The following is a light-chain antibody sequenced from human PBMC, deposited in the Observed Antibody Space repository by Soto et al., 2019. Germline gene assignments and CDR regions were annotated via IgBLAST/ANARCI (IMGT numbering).Light chain of an antibody. CDR1: QSVSSW. CDR2: KAS. J-gene: IGKJ1*01. V-gene: IGKV1-5*03. Sequence: DIQMTQSTSTLSASVGDRVTITCRASQSVSSWLDWYQQKPGKAPKLLISKASSLESGVPSRFSSSGSGTEFTLTIVGLQTDDFATYYCPLYITFGQGTKVEIK. CDR3: PLYIT.